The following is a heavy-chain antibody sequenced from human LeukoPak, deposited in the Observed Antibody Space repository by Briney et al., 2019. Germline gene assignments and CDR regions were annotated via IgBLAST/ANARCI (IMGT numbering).Heavy chain of an antibody. CDR2: IIPIFGTA. D-gene: IGHD3-10*01. Sequence: VQVSCKASGGTFSSYAISWVRQAAGQGLEWRGGIIPIFGTANYAQKFQGRVTITTDESTSTAYMELSSLRSEDTAVYYCARDSYPREGWFDPWGQGTLVTVSS. CDR3: ARDSYPREGWFDP. CDR1: GGTFSSYA. J-gene: IGHJ5*02. V-gene: IGHV1-69*05.